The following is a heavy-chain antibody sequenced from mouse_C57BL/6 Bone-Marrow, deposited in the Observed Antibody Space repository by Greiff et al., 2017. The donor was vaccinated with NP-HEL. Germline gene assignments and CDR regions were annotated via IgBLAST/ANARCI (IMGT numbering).Heavy chain of an antibody. Sequence: VQLKQSGAELVRPGASVKLSCTASGFNIKDDYMHWVKQRPEQGLEWIGWIDPENGDTEYASKFQGKATITADTSSNTAYLQLSSLTSEDTAVYYCTTHSNYDAMDYWGQGTSVTVSS. V-gene: IGHV14-4*01. CDR3: TTHSNYDAMDY. J-gene: IGHJ4*01. CDR2: IDPENGDT. CDR1: GFNIKDDY. D-gene: IGHD4-1*01.